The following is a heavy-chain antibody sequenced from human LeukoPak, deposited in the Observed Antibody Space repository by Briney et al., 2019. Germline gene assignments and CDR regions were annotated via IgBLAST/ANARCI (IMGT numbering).Heavy chain of an antibody. CDR1: GFTVSSNE. J-gene: IGHJ4*02. D-gene: IGHD3-10*01. CDR3: TKDIKAGGLDS. V-gene: IGHV3-21*04. Sequence: GGSLRLSCAASGFTVSSNEMSWVRQAPGKGLEWVSSISSSSSYIYYADSVKGRFTISRDNAKNSLYLQMNSLTVEDTAFYYCTKDIKAGGLDSWGPGTLVTVSS. CDR2: ISSSSSYI.